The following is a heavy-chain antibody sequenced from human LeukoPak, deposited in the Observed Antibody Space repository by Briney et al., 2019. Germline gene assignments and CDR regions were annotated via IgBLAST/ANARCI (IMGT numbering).Heavy chain of an antibody. Sequence: GGSLRLSCAASGFTFSSYGMSWVRQAPGKGLEWVSAISGGGESTYYADSVKGRFTISRDNSKNTLYLQMSNLRAEGTAIYYCAKGKDYYDSSGYYYNWGQGTLVTVSS. D-gene: IGHD3-22*01. CDR1: GFTFSSYG. CDR3: AKGKDYYDSSGYYYN. V-gene: IGHV3-23*01. J-gene: IGHJ4*02. CDR2: ISGGGEST.